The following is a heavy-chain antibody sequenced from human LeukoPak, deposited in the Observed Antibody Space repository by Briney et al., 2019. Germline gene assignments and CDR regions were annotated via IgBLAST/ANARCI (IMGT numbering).Heavy chain of an antibody. Sequence: SQTLSLTCTVSGGSISSGGYYWSWIRQHPGKGLEWIGYIYYSGSTYYNPSLKSRVTISVDTSKNQFSLKLSSVTAADTAVYYCAREPVAGTLGVSGTDFDYWGQGTLVTVSS. D-gene: IGHD6-19*01. CDR3: AREPVAGTLGVSGTDFDY. V-gene: IGHV4-31*03. CDR2: IYYSGST. J-gene: IGHJ4*02. CDR1: GGSISSGGYY.